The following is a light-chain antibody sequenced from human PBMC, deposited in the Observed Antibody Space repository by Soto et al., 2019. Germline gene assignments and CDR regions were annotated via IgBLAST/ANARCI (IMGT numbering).Light chain of an antibody. Sequence: EIVMTQSPAILSVSPGERATLSCRASQSVSNSFLSWFQQIPGQAPRLLIYGASMRATGIPDRFSGSGSGTDFTLTISRLEPEDFAVYYCQQCGSSSTFGQGTRLEIK. CDR2: GAS. CDR3: QQCGSSST. V-gene: IGKV3-20*01. CDR1: QSVSNSF. J-gene: IGKJ5*01.